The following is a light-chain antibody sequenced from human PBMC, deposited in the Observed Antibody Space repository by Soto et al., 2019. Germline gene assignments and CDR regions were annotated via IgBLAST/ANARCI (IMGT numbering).Light chain of an antibody. CDR2: EVT. CDR1: SGDVGGHDY. V-gene: IGLV2-11*01. Sequence: QSVLTQPRSVSGSPGQSVTISCTGTSGDVGGHDYVSWYRQHPGKAPKVMIYEVTNRPSGVPDRFSGSKSGNTASLTISGLQAEDEADYYCFSYAGSYTWVFGGGTKLTVL. CDR3: FSYAGSYTWV. J-gene: IGLJ3*02.